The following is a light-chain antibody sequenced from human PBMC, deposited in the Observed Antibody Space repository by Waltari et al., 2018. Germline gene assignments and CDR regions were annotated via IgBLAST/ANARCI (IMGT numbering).Light chain of an antibody. CDR1: RGDVAGYNS. Sequence: QSALPQPPSASGSPGHSVTISCPRTRGDVAGYNSVSWYQQYPGKAPKLLMYDFNGRPSGVPARFSGSKSDNTASLTVSGLQDEDEADYYCSSYAGSSNFVVFGGGTKVTVL. J-gene: IGLJ2*01. V-gene: IGLV2-8*01. CDR3: SSYAGSSNFVV. CDR2: DFN.